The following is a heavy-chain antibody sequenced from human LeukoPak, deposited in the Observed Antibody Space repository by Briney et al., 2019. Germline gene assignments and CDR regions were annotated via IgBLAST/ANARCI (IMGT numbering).Heavy chain of an antibody. Sequence: ASVKVSCKASGYTFTSYAMHWVGQAPGQRLEWMGWINAGNGNTKYSQKFQGRVTITRDTSASTAYMELSSLRSEDTAVYYCATGGIAAVFDYWGQGTLVTVSS. CDR2: INAGNGNT. CDR3: ATGGIAAVFDY. J-gene: IGHJ4*02. CDR1: GYTFTSYA. D-gene: IGHD6-13*01. V-gene: IGHV1-3*01.